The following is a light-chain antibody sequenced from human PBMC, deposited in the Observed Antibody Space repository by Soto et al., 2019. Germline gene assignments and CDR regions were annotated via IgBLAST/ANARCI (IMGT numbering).Light chain of an antibody. CDR2: DVS. V-gene: IGKV3-11*01. J-gene: IGKJ2*01. Sequence: DIVLTQSPATLSLSPGESATLSCRASQSVTNYLAWYQHKPGQAPRLLIYDVSNRATGIPARFSGSGSGADFTLTISSLEPEDFAVYYCQHRSDWLYTFGQGTKPEIK. CDR1: QSVTNY. CDR3: QHRSDWLYT.